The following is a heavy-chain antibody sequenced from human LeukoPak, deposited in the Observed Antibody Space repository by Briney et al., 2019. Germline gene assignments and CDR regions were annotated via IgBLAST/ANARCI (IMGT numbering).Heavy chain of an antibody. CDR3: ARGSIVVVTAIRRNWFDP. Sequence: PSETLSLTCTVSGGSISSYYWSWIRQPPGKGLEWLGYIHYSGSTNYNPSLKSRVTISVDTSKNQFSLKLSSVTAADTAVYYCARGSIVVVTAIRRNWFDPWGQGTLVTVSS. V-gene: IGHV4-59*12. CDR1: GGSISSYY. CDR2: IHYSGST. J-gene: IGHJ5*02. D-gene: IGHD2-21*02.